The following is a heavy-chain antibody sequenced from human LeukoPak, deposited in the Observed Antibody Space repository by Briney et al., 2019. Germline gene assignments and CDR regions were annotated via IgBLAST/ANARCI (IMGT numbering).Heavy chain of an antibody. CDR3: ARARGDLTVTGFDY. J-gene: IGHJ4*02. V-gene: IGHV1-69*04. Sequence: ASVKVSCKASGGTFSSYAIGWVRQAPGQGLEWMGRIIPILGIANYAQKFQGRVTITADKSTSTAYMELSSLRSEDTAVYYCARARGDLTVTGFDYWGQGTLVTVSS. D-gene: IGHD4-17*01. CDR1: GGTFSSYA. CDR2: IIPILGIA.